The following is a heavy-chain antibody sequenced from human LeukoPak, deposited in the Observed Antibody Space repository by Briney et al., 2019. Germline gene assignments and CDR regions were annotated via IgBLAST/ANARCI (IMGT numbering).Heavy chain of an antibody. D-gene: IGHD3-3*01. CDR1: GYTLTELS. CDR3: ATAFRNYDFWSGPGFDY. J-gene: IGHJ4*02. Sequence: ASVKLSCKVSGYTLTELSMHWVRQSAGKGLEWVGGFDLEDGETVYAQKFQGRVTMTEDTSSDTAYLDLSSLRSEDTAVYYCATAFRNYDFWSGPGFDYWGQGTLVSVCS. CDR2: FDLEDGET. V-gene: IGHV1-24*01.